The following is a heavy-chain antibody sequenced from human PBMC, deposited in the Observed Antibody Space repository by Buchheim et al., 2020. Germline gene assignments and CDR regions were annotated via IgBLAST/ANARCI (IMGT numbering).Heavy chain of an antibody. J-gene: IGHJ4*02. CDR2: INHSGST. D-gene: IGHD3-22*01. CDR1: GGSFSGYY. V-gene: IGHV4-34*01. CDR3: ARASYYYDSKGHFDY. Sequence: QVQLQQWGAGLLKPSETLSLTCAVYGGSFSGYYWSWIRQPPGKGLEWIGEINHSGSTNYNPSLKSRVTISVDTYKNQFSLKLSSVTAADTAVYYCARASYYYDSKGHFDYWGQGTL.